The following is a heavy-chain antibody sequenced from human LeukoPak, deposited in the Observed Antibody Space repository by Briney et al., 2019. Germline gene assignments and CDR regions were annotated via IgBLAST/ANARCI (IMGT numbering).Heavy chain of an antibody. CDR2: INHSGST. D-gene: IGHD1-26*01. Sequence: KPSETLSLTCAVYGGSFSGYYWSWIRQPPGKGLEWLGEINHSGSTNYNPSLKSRVTISVDTSKNQFSLKLSSVTAADTAVYYCARDTSGSHGSYYFDYWGQGTLVTVSS. CDR1: GGSFSGYY. J-gene: IGHJ4*02. CDR3: ARDTSGSHGSYYFDY. V-gene: IGHV4-34*01.